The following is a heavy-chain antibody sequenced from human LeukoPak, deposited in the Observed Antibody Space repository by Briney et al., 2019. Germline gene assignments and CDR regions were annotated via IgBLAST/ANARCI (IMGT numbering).Heavy chain of an antibody. D-gene: IGHD6-6*01. J-gene: IGHJ4*02. V-gene: IGHV3-30*01. CDR2: ISYDGSNK. CDR1: GFTFSSYA. Sequence: GRSLRLSCAASGFTFSSYAMHWVRQAPGKGLEWVAVISYDGSNKYYADSVKGRFTISRDNSKNTLYLQVNSLRAEDTAVYYCARDLSSSHTFDYWGQGTLVTVSS. CDR3: ARDLSSSHTFDY.